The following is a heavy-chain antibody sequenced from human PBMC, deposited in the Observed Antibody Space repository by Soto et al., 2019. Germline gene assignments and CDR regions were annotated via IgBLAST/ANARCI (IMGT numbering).Heavy chain of an antibody. V-gene: IGHV4-34*01. CDR1: GGSINTFY. J-gene: IGHJ4*02. CDR3: ARVPRSNYDFWSGYYTPFGYFDY. D-gene: IGHD3-3*01. Sequence: PSETLSLTCTVSGGSINTFYWSWIRQPPGKGLEWIGEINHSGSTNYNPSLKSRVTISVDTSKNQFSLKLSSVTAADTAVYYCARVPRSNYDFWSGYYTPFGYFDYWGQGTLVTVSS. CDR2: INHSGST.